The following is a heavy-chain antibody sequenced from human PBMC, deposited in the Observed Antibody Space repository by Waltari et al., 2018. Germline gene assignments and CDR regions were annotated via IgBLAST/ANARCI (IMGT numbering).Heavy chain of an antibody. CDR3: AKDGGSGGSYYYYYMDV. J-gene: IGHJ6*03. CDR2: ISWDGGST. V-gene: IGHV3-43D*04. D-gene: IGHD2-15*01. CDR1: GFTFDDYA. Sequence: EVQLVGSGGVVVQPGGSLRLSCAASGFTFDDYAMHWVRQAPGKGLEWVSLISWDGGSTYYADSVKGRFTISRDNSKNSLYLQMNSLRAEDTALYYCAKDGGSGGSYYYYYMDVWGKGTTVTVSS.